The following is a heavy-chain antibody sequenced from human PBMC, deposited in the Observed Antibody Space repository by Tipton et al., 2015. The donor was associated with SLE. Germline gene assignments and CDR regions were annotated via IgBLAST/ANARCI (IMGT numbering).Heavy chain of an antibody. CDR3: ASLAGTYSSYFRDY. J-gene: IGHJ4*02. D-gene: IGHD1-26*01. CDR2: MHHTGAT. V-gene: IGHV4-39*07. CDR1: GGSVKSSSFY. Sequence: TLSLTCSVSGGSVKSSSFYWGWIRQPPGKGLEWIGSMHHTGATYYSPSLKSRVTLSLDKSQNQFSLKLTSVTAADTAVYYCASLAGTYSSYFRDYWGRGALVAVSS.